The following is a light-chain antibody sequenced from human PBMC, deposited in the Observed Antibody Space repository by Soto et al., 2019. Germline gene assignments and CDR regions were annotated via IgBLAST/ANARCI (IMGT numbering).Light chain of an antibody. CDR2: GAS. Sequence: EIVMTQSPATLSVSPGERATLSCRASQNVGNNLVWYQQKPGQAPRLLIYGASTRAAGIPDRFSGSGSGTEFTLTVSRLEPEDFAVYYCQHYGSTPWSFGQGTKVDIK. CDR1: QNVGNN. J-gene: IGKJ1*01. V-gene: IGKV3-15*01. CDR3: QHYGSTPWS.